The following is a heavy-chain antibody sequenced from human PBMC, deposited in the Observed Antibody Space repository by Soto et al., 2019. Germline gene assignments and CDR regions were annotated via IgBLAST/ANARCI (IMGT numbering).Heavy chain of an antibody. V-gene: IGHV4-31*03. CDR3: AREGGSYDSGGYLIRGAFDI. J-gene: IGHJ3*02. CDR2: IYFRGNT. D-gene: IGHD3-22*01. CDR1: GDSISRTDYY. Sequence: PSETLSLTCSVSGDSISRTDYYWTWIRQHPEKGLEWIGNIYFRGNTYYSPSLESRLTISVDTSKNQSSLKLTSVTAADTAVYYCAREGGSYDSGGYLIRGAFDIWGQGTMVTVSS.